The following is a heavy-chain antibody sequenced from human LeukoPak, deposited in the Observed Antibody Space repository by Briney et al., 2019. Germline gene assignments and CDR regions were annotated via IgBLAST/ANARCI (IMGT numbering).Heavy chain of an antibody. CDR1: GGSISSYY. CDR2: IYYSGST. CDR3: ARLEKRRGAFDY. Sequence: PSETLSLTCTVSGGSISSYYWSWIRQPPGKGLEGIGYIYYSGSTNYNPSLKSRVTISVDTSKNQFSLKLSSVTAADTAVYYCARLEKRRGAFDYWGQGTLVTVSS. D-gene: IGHD1-1*01. J-gene: IGHJ4*02. V-gene: IGHV4-59*08.